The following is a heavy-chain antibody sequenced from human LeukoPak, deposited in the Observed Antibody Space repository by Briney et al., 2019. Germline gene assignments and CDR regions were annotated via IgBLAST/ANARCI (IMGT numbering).Heavy chain of an antibody. CDR3: ARADFWSGYRYFDY. Sequence: SETLSLTCAVYGGSFSGYYWSWIRQPPGKGLEWTGEINHSGSTNYNPSLKSRVTISVDTSKNQFSLKLSSVTAADTAVYYCARADFWSGYRYFDYWGQGTLVTVSS. J-gene: IGHJ4*02. V-gene: IGHV4-34*01. CDR1: GGSFSGYY. D-gene: IGHD3-3*01. CDR2: INHSGST.